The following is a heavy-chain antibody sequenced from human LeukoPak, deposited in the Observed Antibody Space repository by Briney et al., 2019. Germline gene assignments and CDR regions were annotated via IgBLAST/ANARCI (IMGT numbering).Heavy chain of an antibody. CDR1: GGSFSGYY. CDR3: ARVWYYYDSSGLNWFDP. CDR2: INHSGST. J-gene: IGHJ5*02. V-gene: IGHV4-34*01. Sequence: SETLSLTCAVYGGSFSGYYWSWIRQPPGKGLEWIGEINHSGSTNYNPSLKSRVTISVDTSKNQFSLKLSSVTAVDTAVYYCARVWYYYDSSGLNWFDPWGQGTLVTVSS. D-gene: IGHD3-22*01.